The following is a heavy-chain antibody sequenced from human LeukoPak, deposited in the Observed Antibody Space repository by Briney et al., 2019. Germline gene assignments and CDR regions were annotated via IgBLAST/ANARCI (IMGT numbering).Heavy chain of an antibody. V-gene: IGHV4-59*01. CDR2: IYYSGST. CDR1: GGSISSYY. CDR3: ARALMGDTQDC. Sequence: PSETLSLTCTVSGGSISSYYWSWIRQPPGKGLEWIGYIYYSGSTNYNPSLKSRVTISVDTSKNQFSLKLSSVTAADTAVYYCARALMGDTQDCWGQGTLVTVSS. J-gene: IGHJ4*02. D-gene: IGHD3-16*01.